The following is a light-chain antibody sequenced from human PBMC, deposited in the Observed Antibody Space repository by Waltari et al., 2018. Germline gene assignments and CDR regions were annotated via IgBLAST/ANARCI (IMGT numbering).Light chain of an antibody. CDR3: QQYDSWLLYT. CDR2: GAS. J-gene: IGKJ2*01. CDR1: QSVSSN. V-gene: IGKV3-15*01. Sequence: EIVMTQSPATLSASPGERVTLSCRASQSVSSNLAWYQQKRGQAPRLLIYGASTRVTGIPARFSGSGSGTEFTLTISSLQSEDFAVYFCQQYDSWLLYTFGQGTNLEIK.